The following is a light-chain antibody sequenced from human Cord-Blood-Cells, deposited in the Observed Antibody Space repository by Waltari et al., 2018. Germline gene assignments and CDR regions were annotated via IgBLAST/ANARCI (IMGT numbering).Light chain of an antibody. Sequence: DIVMTQSPDSLAVSLGERAPINCKSSQSVLYSSNNKNYLAWYQQKPGQSPKLLIYWASTRESGVPDRFSCSGSGTDFTLTISSLQAEDVAVYYYQQYYSTPLTFGPGTKVDIK. CDR2: WAS. V-gene: IGKV4-1*01. CDR3: QQYYSTPLT. J-gene: IGKJ3*01. CDR1: QSVLYSSNNKNY.